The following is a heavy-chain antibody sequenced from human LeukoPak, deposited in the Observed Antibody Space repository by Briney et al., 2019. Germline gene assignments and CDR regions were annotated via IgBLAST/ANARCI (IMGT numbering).Heavy chain of an antibody. CDR2: IKQDGSEK. V-gene: IGHV3-7*01. CDR3: ARDLSSSDDY. CDR1: GFTFSNFW. J-gene: IGHJ4*02. Sequence: GGSLRLSCAASGFTFSNFWMSWVRQTPGKGLEWVANIKQDGSEKYYVVSVKGRFTISRDNAKNSLYLQMNSLRAEDTAVYYCARDLSSSDDYWGQGTLVTVSS. D-gene: IGHD6-13*01.